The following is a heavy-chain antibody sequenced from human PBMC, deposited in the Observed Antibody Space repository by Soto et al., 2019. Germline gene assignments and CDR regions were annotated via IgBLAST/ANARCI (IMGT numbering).Heavy chain of an antibody. V-gene: IGHV5-51*01. J-gene: IGHJ5*02. Sequence: GESLKISCKGSGYSFTSYWIGWVLQIPGKGLEWMGIIYPGDSDTRYSPSFQGQVTISADKSISTAYLQWSSLKASDTAMYYCSRGKQQLANWFDPRGQRTLVTVSS. CDR2: IYPGDSDT. D-gene: IGHD6-13*01. CDR1: GYSFTSYW. CDR3: SRGKQQLANWFDP.